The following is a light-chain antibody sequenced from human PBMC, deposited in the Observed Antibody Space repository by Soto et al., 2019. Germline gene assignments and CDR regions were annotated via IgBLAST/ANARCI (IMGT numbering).Light chain of an antibody. CDR3: QQRANWPPYT. Sequence: EIVLTQFPATLSLSPGERATLSCRASQSVGSYLGWYQQRPGQAPRLLIYDASNSATGISARFSGSGSGTDFTLSISSLEPEDFAVYYCQQRANWPPYTFGPGTRLEI. J-gene: IGKJ2*01. CDR2: DAS. CDR1: QSVGSY. V-gene: IGKV3-11*01.